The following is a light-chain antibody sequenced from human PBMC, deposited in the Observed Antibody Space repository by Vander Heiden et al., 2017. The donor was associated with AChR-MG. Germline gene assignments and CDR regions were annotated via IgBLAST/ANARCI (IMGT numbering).Light chain of an antibody. J-gene: IGLJ2*01. V-gene: IGLV2-14*01. CDR3: SSYTSSRTVV. CDR1: SSDVGGYQY. CDR2: EVR. Sequence: QSALTQPASVSGSPGQSITISCPGPSSDVGGYQYVSWYQQHPGNAPKIMIYEVRNRPSGVSYRFSGSKSGNTASLTISGLQAEDEADYYCSSYTSSRTVVFGGGTKLTVL.